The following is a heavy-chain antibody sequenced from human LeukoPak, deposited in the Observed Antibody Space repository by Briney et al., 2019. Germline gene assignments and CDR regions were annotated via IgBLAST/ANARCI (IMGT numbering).Heavy chain of an antibody. D-gene: IGHD2-2*01. CDR2: IIPIFGTA. CDR1: GGTFSSYA. Sequence: SVKVSCKASGGTFSSYAISWVRQAPGQGLEWMGGIIPIFGTANYAQKFQGRVTITADESTSTAYMELSSLRSEDTAVYYCARDRHSSTSCYDYWGQGTLVTVSS. J-gene: IGHJ4*02. CDR3: ARDRHSSTSCYDY. V-gene: IGHV1-69*13.